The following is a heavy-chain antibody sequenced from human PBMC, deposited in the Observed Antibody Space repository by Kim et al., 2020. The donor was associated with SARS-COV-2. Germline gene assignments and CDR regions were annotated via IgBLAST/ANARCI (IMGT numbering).Heavy chain of an antibody. CDR2: IYYSGNT. D-gene: IGHD7-27*01. CDR1: GGSISSYY. CDR3: SRDWVV. V-gene: IGHV4-59*01. J-gene: IGHJ4*02. Sequence: SETLSLTCTVSGGSISSYYWSWIRQPPGKGLEWIGNIYYSGNTNYNLSLKSRVTISVDTSKNQFALKLIYVTAADTAVYYCSRDWVVRGQGTLVTVSS.